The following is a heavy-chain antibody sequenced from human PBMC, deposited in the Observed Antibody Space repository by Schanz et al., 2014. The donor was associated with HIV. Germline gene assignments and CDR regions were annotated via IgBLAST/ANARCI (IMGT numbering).Heavy chain of an antibody. D-gene: IGHD2-15*01. Sequence: QVQLVQPGAEVKKPGASVTVSCKASGYTFTNYGINWVRQAPGQGLEWMGWISGYIGNTNYAQNLQGRVTMTADTFTSTAYMELRSLTSDDTAVYYCARGYCSGGTCYSGDYWGQGTLVTVSS. V-gene: IGHV1-18*01. J-gene: IGHJ4*02. CDR1: GYTFTNYG. CDR3: ARGYCSGGTCYSGDY. CDR2: ISGYIGNT.